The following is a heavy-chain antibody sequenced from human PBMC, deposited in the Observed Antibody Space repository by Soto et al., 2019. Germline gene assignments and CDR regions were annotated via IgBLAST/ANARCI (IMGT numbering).Heavy chain of an antibody. D-gene: IGHD2-2*01. J-gene: IGHJ6*04. V-gene: IGHV1-18*04. CDR2: ISAYNGNT. CDR3: ARGGIPYCSSTSGPSYYYYGMDV. Sequence: QVQLVQSGAEVKKPGASVKVSCKASGYTFTSYGISWVRQAPGQGLEWMGWISAYNGNTNYAQKLQGRVTMTTDTSTSTAYMELMSLRSDYTAVYYCARGGIPYCSSTSGPSYYYYGMDVWGDGTTVTVSS. CDR1: GYTFTSYG.